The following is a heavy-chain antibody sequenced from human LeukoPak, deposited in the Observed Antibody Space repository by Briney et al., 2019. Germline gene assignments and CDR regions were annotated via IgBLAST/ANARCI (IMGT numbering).Heavy chain of an antibody. CDR1: GFTFSSYA. Sequence: GGSLRLSCAASGFTFSSYAMSWVRQAPAKGLEWVSGISGSGSGTYYPDSLKGRFTISRDNSKNTLYLQMNSLRAEDTAVYYCAKGGIAAAGTSFYFDYWGQGTLVTVSS. CDR2: ISGSGSGT. J-gene: IGHJ4*02. D-gene: IGHD6-13*01. CDR3: AKGGIAAAGTSFYFDY. V-gene: IGHV3-23*01.